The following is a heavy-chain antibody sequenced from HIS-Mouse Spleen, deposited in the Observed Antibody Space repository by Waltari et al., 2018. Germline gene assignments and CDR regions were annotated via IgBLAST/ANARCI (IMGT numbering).Heavy chain of an antibody. D-gene: IGHD5-12*01. J-gene: IGHJ4*02. Sequence: QVQLQQWGAGLLKPSETLSLTCAVYGGSFSGYYWSWIRQPPGKGLEWIGEINHSGSTNYTPSLKSRVTISVDTSKNQFSLKLSSVTAADTAVYYCARAIVATIRPPYFDYWGQGTLVTVSS. V-gene: IGHV4-34*01. CDR1: GGSFSGYY. CDR3: ARAIVATIRPPYFDY. CDR2: INHSGST.